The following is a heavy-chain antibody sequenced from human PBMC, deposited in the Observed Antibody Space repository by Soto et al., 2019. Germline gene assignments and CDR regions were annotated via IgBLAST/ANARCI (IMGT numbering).Heavy chain of an antibody. Sequence: NPGGSLRLSCSTSGFTFGDFAMSWFRQAPGKGLEWVGFIRSRVYGGTTEYAASVKGRFTISRDDSKSIAYLQMNSLKTEDTAVYYCSRWGRGYDWNYYYGMDVWGQGTTVTVSS. CDR2: IRSRVYGGTT. J-gene: IGHJ6*02. CDR3: SRWGRGYDWNYYYGMDV. D-gene: IGHD5-12*01. V-gene: IGHV3-49*05. CDR1: GFTFGDFA.